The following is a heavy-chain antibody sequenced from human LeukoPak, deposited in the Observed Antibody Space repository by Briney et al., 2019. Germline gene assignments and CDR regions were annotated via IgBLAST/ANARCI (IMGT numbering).Heavy chain of an antibody. CDR1: GFTFSSYS. CDR2: IVGSGGTT. J-gene: IGHJ4*02. V-gene: IGHV3-23*01. Sequence: QPGGSLRLSCAASGFTFSSYSMSSVRHAPGKGLEWVSAIVGSGGTTYYTDSVKGRFTISRDNSKNTLYLQMNSLRAEDTAVYYCAQKGAVALWGQGTLVPVSS. CDR3: AQKGAVAL. D-gene: IGHD6-19*01.